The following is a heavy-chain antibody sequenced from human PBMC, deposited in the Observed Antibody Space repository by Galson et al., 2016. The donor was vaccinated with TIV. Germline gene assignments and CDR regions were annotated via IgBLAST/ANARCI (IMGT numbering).Heavy chain of an antibody. CDR2: ISGSGGIT. CDR3: AKRRNYGGDSFEN. V-gene: IGHV3-23*01. D-gene: IGHD4-23*01. J-gene: IGHJ3*02. CDR1: GFTFSNYA. Sequence: SLRLSCAASGFTFSNYAMHWVRQAPGKGLEWVSGISGSGGITYFADSVKGRFTISRDYSMNTLYLQLNSLRAEDTAVYYCAKRRNYGGDSFENWGQGTMVTVSS.